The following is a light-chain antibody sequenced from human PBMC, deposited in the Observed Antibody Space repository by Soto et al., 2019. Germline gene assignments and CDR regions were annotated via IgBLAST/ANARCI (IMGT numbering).Light chain of an antibody. CDR1: SNDVGGYNF. J-gene: IGLJ1*01. Sequence: QSVLTQPASVSGSPGQSITISCTGTSNDVGGYNFVFWYQQHPTKAPKLIIYDVINRPSGVSNRSSGSKSGNMASLTISGLQAEDEADYYCTSYTSSFTFVFGTGTKLTVL. CDR3: TSYTSSFTFV. CDR2: DVI. V-gene: IGLV2-14*03.